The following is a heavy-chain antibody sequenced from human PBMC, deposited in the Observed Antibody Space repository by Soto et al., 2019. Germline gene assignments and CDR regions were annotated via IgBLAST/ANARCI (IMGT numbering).Heavy chain of an antibody. CDR3: ARDYHGWRDY. CDR1: GRTFQSYT. V-gene: IGHV1-69*02. J-gene: IGHJ4*02. Sequence: GASGKVSCKASGRTFQSYTIRWGRQAPGQRLEWMGRIIPILGIANYAQKFQGRVTITADKSTSTAYMELSSLRSEDTAVYYCARDYHGWRDYWGQGTLVTVSS. CDR2: IIPILGIA. D-gene: IGHD4-17*01.